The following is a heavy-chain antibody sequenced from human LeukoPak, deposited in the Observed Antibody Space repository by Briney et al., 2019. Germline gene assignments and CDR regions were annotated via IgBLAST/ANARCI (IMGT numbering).Heavy chain of an antibody. CDR2: IYPGDPDT. J-gene: IGHJ4*02. D-gene: IGHD3-22*01. V-gene: IGHV5-51*01. CDR1: GYSFSSYW. Sequence: GESLKISCQASGYSFSSYWIGWVRQMPGKGLEWIGIIYPGDPDTRYGPSFRGQVTISADNSFTTAYLQWNSLKASDTAMYYCARHKNYRDSTGYYPLDYWGQGTLVTVSS. CDR3: ARHKNYRDSTGYYPLDY.